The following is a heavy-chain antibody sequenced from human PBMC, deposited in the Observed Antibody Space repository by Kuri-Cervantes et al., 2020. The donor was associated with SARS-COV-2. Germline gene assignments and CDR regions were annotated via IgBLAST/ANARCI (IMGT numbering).Heavy chain of an antibody. J-gene: IGHJ4*02. CDR1: GLTFSSYA. V-gene: IGHV3-23*01. CDR3: ARGERITMVRGVIIKEGDFDY. CDR2: ISGSGGST. D-gene: IGHD3-10*01. Sequence: GESLKISCAASGLTFSSYAMSWVRQAPGKGLEWVSAISGSGGSTSYAQKFQGRVTTTRDTSTSTVYMELSSLRSEDTAVYYCARGERITMVRGVIIKEGDFDYWGQGTLVTVSS.